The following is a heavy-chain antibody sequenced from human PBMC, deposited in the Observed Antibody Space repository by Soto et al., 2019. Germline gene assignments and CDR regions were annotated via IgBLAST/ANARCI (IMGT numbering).Heavy chain of an antibody. CDR3: AINSEPLLWFGDLLSTTYYYCGMDV. Sequence: QVQLVQSGAEVKKPGSSVKVSCKASGGTFSSYAISWVRQAPGQGLEWMGGIIPIFGTANYAQKFQGRVTITADESTSTDYMGLSSLRSEDTAVYYCAINSEPLLWFGDLLSTTYYYCGMDVWGQGTTVTVSS. V-gene: IGHV1-69*12. CDR2: IIPIFGTA. CDR1: GGTFSSYA. D-gene: IGHD3-10*01. J-gene: IGHJ6*02.